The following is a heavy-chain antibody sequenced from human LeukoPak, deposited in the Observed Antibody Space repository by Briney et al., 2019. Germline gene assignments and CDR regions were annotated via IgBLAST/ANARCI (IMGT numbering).Heavy chain of an antibody. D-gene: IGHD1-26*01. CDR3: ARDGASGSYYYFDY. CDR1: GFTVSSNY. CDR2: IYSGGST. J-gene: IGHJ4*02. Sequence: GGSLRLSCAASGFTVSSNYMSWVRQAPGKGLEWVSVIYSGGSTSYAGSVKGRFTISRDNSKNTLYLQMDNLRAEDTAVYYCARDGASGSYYYFDYWGQGVLVTVSS. V-gene: IGHV3-66*01.